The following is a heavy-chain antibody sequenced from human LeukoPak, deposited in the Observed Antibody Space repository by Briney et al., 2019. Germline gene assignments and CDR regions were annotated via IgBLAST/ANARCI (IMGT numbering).Heavy chain of an antibody. V-gene: IGHV4-59*01. CDR1: GGSISSYY. J-gene: IGHJ4*02. CDR2: IYYSGST. CDR3: AREGLADFDY. Sequence: SETLSLTCTVSGGSISSYYWSWIRQPPGKGLEWIGYIYYSGSTNYNPSLKSRVTISVDTSKNQFSLKLSSVTAADTAVYYCAREGLADFDYWGQGTLVTVSS. D-gene: IGHD3-16*01.